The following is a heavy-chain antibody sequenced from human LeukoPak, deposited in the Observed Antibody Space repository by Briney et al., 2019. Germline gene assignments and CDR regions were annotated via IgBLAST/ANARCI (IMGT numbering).Heavy chain of an antibody. J-gene: IGHJ5*02. CDR1: GYSISSGYY. CDR3: ARAPYGDFTFDP. CDR2: IYHSGST. V-gene: IGHV4-38-2*02. Sequence: PSETLSLTCTVSGYSISSGYYWGWIRQPPGKGLEWIGSIYHSGSTYYNPSLKSRVTISVDTSKNQFSLKLSSVTAADTAVYYCARAPYGDFTFDPWGQGTLVTVSS. D-gene: IGHD4-17*01.